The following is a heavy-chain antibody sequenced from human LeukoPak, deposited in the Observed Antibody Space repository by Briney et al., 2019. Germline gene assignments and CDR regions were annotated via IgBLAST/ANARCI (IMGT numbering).Heavy chain of an antibody. CDR1: GGSVNSGSYF. J-gene: IGHJ4*02. V-gene: IGHV4-61*01. CDR3: VRESYSRYFDY. D-gene: IGHD4-11*01. CDR2: IYYSGTT. Sequence: PSETLSLTRTVSGGSVNSGSYFWSWIRQPPGKGLEWIGYIYYSGTTNYNPSLKSRVTISVDTSKNQFSLKLSSVTAADTAVYYCVRESYSRYFDYWGQGSLVTVSS.